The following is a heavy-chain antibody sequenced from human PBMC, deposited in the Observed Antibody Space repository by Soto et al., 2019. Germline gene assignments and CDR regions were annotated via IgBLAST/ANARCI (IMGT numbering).Heavy chain of an antibody. D-gene: IGHD2-15*01. CDR1: RGSISDFY. Sequence: QAQLQEAGPGLLKPSETLSLTCTVSRGSISDFYWSWIRQPPGKGLEYIGHSSYTGSPNYNPSLSSRVTVSVDTSNNQFSLILRSVTAADTAVDYCAQFCGAYSGFDWGPGVLVTVSS. J-gene: IGHJ1*01. CDR3: AQFCGAYSGFD. V-gene: IGHV4-59*01. CDR2: SSYTGSP.